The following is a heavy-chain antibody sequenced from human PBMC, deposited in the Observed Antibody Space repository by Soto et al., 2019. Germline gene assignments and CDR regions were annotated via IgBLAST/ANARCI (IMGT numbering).Heavy chain of an antibody. Sequence: KPSETLSLTCAVSGDSINSGAYYWTWVRQHPGKGLEWIGTIYNDGGTDYSPSLKSRVSMSMDTSKNQFSLRLPSVTAADTAVYFCARGLVEWSIDLRGQGTLVTVSS. CDR3: ARGLVEWSIDL. J-gene: IGHJ5*02. CDR1: GDSINSGAYY. CDR2: IYNDGGT. D-gene: IGHD3-3*01. V-gene: IGHV4-31*11.